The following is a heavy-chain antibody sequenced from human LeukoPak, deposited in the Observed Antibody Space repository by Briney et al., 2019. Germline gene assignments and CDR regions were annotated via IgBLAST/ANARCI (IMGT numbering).Heavy chain of an antibody. V-gene: IGHV1-24*01. CDR1: GYTLTELS. J-gene: IGHJ6*02. D-gene: IGHD2-2*01. CDR3: ATAPRRDARYCSSTSCYPDYYYYYGMDV. CDR2: FYPEDGET. Sequence: ASEKVSCKVSGYTLTELSMHWVRQAPGKGLEWMGGFYPEDGETIYAQKFQGRVTMTEDTSTDTAYMELSSLRSEDTAVYYCATAPRRDARYCSSTSCYPDYYYYYGMDVWGQGTTVTVSS.